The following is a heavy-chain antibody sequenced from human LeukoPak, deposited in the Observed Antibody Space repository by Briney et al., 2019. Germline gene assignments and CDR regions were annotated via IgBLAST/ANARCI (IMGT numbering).Heavy chain of an antibody. D-gene: IGHD6-19*01. CDR2: ISAYNGNT. Sequence: ASVKVSCKASGYTFTSYGTSWVRQAPGQGLEWMGWISAYNGNTNYAQKLQGRVTMTTDTSTSTAYMELRSLRSDDTAVYYCARDGIAVAGSSGRDYWGQGTLVTVSS. J-gene: IGHJ4*02. CDR3: ARDGIAVAGSSGRDY. V-gene: IGHV1-18*01. CDR1: GYTFTSYG.